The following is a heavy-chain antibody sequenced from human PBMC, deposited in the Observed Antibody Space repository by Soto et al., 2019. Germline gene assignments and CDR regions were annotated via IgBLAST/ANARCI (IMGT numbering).Heavy chain of an antibody. CDR2: INHSGST. CDR3: ARLGGYVSVGYYYLWDA. Sequence: PXGSLCVTCRVSDGSMNSDSSYWGWIRQPPGKGLEWIGVINHSGSTYHNLSLKGRVTMSVDAYRNQLSLKLTSMTAADTAVYYCARLGGYVSVGYYYLWDAWGQGTLVTVSP. V-gene: IGHV4-39*01. D-gene: IGHD3-22*01. CDR1: DGSMNSDSSY. J-gene: IGHJ5*02.